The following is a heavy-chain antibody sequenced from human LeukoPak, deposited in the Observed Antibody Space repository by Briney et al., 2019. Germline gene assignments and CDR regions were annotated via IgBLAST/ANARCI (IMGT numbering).Heavy chain of an antibody. CDR2: IKQDGSEK. V-gene: IGHV3-7*01. CDR1: GFTFSSYW. CDR3: AREDSSWFYYFDY. D-gene: IGHD6-13*01. J-gene: IGHJ4*02. Sequence: GGSLRLSCAASGFTFSSYWMSWVRQAPGKGLEWVANIKQDGSEKYYVDFVKGRFTISRDNAKNSLYLQMNSLRAEDTAVYYCAREDSSWFYYFDYWGQGTLVTVSS.